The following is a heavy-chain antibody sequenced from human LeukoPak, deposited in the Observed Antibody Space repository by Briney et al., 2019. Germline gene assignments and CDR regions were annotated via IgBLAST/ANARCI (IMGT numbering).Heavy chain of an antibody. CDR2: INPNSGGT. V-gene: IGHV1-2*02. CDR3: ARDHLAAAAGTPFDY. D-gene: IGHD6-13*01. J-gene: IGHJ4*02. CDR1: GYTFTGYY. Sequence: ASVKVSCKASGYTFTGYYMHWVRQAPGQGLEWMGWINPNSGGTNYAQKLQGRVTMTTDTSTSTAYMELRSLRSDDTAVYYCARDHLAAAAGTPFDYWGQGTLVTVSS.